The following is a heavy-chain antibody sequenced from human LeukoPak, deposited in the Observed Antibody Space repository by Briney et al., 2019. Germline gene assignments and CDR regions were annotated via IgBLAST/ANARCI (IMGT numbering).Heavy chain of an antibody. CDR2: INSDGSST. J-gene: IGHJ4*02. V-gene: IGHV3-74*01. Sequence: GGSLRLSCAASGFTFSSYWMHWVRQAPGKGLVWVSRINSDGSSTSYADSVKGRFTISRDNAKNSLFLQMNSLRAEDTAVYYCARDRGYSSFDYWGQGTLVTVSS. CDR3: ARDRGYSSFDY. D-gene: IGHD6-19*01. CDR1: GFTFSSYW.